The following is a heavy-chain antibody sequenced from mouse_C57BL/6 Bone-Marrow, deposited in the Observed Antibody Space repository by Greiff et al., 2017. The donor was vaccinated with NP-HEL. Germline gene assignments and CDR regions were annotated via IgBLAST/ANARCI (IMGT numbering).Heavy chain of an antibody. J-gene: IGHJ4*01. V-gene: IGHV10-3*01. Sequence: EVMLVESGGGLVQPKGSLKLSCAASGFTFNTYAMHWVRQAPGKGLEWVARIRSKSSNYATYYADSVKDRFTISRDDSQSMLYLQMNNLKTEDTAMYYCVRDRRQLRPPYAMDYWGQGTSVTVSS. CDR3: VRDRRQLRPPYAMDY. CDR2: IRSKSSNYAT. D-gene: IGHD3-2*02. CDR1: GFTFNTYA.